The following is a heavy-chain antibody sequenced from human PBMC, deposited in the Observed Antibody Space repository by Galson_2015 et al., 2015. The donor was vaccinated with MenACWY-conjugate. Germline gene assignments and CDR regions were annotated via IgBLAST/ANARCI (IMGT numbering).Heavy chain of an antibody. Sequence: SLRLSCAASGFTFSSYAMSWVRQAPGKGLEWVSGISVSGGGTYYADSVKGRFTISRDSSKNTLYLQMHSLGVEDTAVYYCAKRATQLDYWGQGTLVTVSS. CDR1: GFTFSSYA. CDR2: ISVSGGGT. CDR3: AKRATQLDY. V-gene: IGHV3-23*01. J-gene: IGHJ4*02. D-gene: IGHD1-26*01.